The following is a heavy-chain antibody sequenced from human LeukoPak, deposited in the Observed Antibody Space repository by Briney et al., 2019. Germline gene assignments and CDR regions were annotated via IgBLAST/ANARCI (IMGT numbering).Heavy chain of an antibody. Sequence: PSETLSLTCTVSGGSISSSNFYWGWIRQPPGKGLEWIGSIYYSGSTYYNPSLKSRVTISVYTSKNQFSLKLNSVTAADTAVYYCARSYCSSTSCYAVVAFDIWGQGTMVTVSS. V-gene: IGHV4-39*01. CDR3: ARSYCSSTSCYAVVAFDI. D-gene: IGHD2-2*01. J-gene: IGHJ3*02. CDR1: GGSISSSNFY. CDR2: IYYSGST.